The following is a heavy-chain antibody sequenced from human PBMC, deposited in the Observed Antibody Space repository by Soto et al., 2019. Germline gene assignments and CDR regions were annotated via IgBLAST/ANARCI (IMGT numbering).Heavy chain of an antibody. V-gene: IGHV3-21*01. J-gene: IGHJ5*02. Sequence: EVQLVESGGGLVKPGGSLRLSCAASGFTFSSYSMNWVRQAPGPGLEWVSSISSSSSYIYYADSVKGRFTISRDNAKNSLYLKMISLRAEDTAVYYCARGNGRRGFDPWGQGTLVTVSS. CDR1: GFTFSSYS. D-gene: IGHD2-8*01. CDR3: ARGNGRRGFDP. CDR2: ISSSSSYI.